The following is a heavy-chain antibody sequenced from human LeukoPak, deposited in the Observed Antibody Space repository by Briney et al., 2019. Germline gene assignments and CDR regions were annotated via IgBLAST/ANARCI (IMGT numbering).Heavy chain of an antibody. Sequence: GGSLRLSCAASGFIFSSYWMYWVRQAPGKGLVWVAHINSDGSNTNYADSVKGRFTISRDNSKNTVYLQMNSLRAEDTAMYYCARRDDHNGRDYWGQGTLVTVSS. CDR2: INSDGSNT. CDR1: GFIFSSYW. V-gene: IGHV3-74*01. CDR3: ARRDDHNGRDY. J-gene: IGHJ4*02. D-gene: IGHD5-24*01.